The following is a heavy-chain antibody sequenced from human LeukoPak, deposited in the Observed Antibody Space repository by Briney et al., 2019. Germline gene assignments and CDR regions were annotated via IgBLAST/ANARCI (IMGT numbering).Heavy chain of an antibody. V-gene: IGHV3-7*01. CDR2: IKEDGSEK. CDR3: ARDRIRVQLWLGGMDV. CDR1: GFTFISYW. J-gene: IGHJ6*02. Sequence: GGSLRLSCAASGFTFISYWMTWVRQAQGQGLEWVANIKEDGSEKLYVDSVKGRFTISRDNANNSVYLQMNNLRAEDTAVYYCARDRIRVQLWLGGMDVWGQGTTVTVSS. D-gene: IGHD3-22*01.